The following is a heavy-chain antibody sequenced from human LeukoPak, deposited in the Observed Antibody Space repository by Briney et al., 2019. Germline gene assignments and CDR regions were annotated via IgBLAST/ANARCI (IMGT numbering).Heavy chain of an antibody. D-gene: IGHD4-11*01. Sequence: SGPTLVNPTQTLTLTCTFSGFSLSTSGVGVGWIRQPPGKALEWLALIYRNDDKRYSPSLKSRLTITKDTSKNQVVLTMTNMDPVDTATYYCAHSADDYSDYVSWYFALWGRGTLVTVSS. CDR2: IYRNDDK. CDR3: AHSADDYSDYVSWYFAL. V-gene: IGHV2-5*01. J-gene: IGHJ2*01. CDR1: GFSLSTSGVG.